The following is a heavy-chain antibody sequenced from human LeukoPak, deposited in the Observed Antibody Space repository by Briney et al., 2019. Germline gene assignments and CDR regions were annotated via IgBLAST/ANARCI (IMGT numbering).Heavy chain of an antibody. D-gene: IGHD6-6*01. Sequence: ASVKVSCKASGYTFTTYGISWVRQAPGQGLEWMGWISAYNGNTNYAQKLQGRVTMTTDASTNTAYMELRSLRSDDTAVYYCARDVIAARPNWFDPWGEGTLVTVSS. V-gene: IGHV1-18*01. CDR2: ISAYNGNT. CDR1: GYTFTTYG. CDR3: ARDVIAARPNWFDP. J-gene: IGHJ5*02.